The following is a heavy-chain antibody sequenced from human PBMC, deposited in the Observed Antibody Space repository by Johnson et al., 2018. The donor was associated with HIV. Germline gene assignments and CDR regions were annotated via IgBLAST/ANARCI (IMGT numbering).Heavy chain of an antibody. CDR3: AKDQWSSSWRDAFDI. CDR1: GFTFDDYT. V-gene: IGHV3-33*06. CDR2: MWYDGSNK. D-gene: IGHD6-13*01. J-gene: IGHJ3*02. Sequence: QVQLVESGGVVVQPGGSLRLSCAASGFTFDDYTMHWVRQAPGKGLEWVAVMWYDGSNKYYADSVKGRFTISRDNSKTTLYLQMNSLRAEDTAVYYCAKDQWSSSWRDAFDIWGQGTMVTVSS.